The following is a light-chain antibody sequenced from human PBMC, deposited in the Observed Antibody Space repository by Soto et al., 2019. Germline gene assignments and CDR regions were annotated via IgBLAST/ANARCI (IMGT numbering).Light chain of an antibody. CDR2: GAS. Sequence: DIQMTQSPSSLSASVGDRVTITCRASQSISRYLNWYEQKPGKAPKFLIYGASDLQSGVPSRFSGSGSGTEFTLTISSLQPEDFATYYCQHYNNWLGTFGGGTKVDIK. CDR1: QSISRY. J-gene: IGKJ4*01. CDR3: QHYNNWLGT. V-gene: IGKV1-39*01.